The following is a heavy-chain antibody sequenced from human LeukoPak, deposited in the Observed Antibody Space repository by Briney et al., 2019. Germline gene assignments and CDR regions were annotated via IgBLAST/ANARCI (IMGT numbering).Heavy chain of an antibody. D-gene: IGHD3-22*01. CDR1: GGSFSGYY. V-gene: IGHV4-34*01. CDR3: ARDLRSSGYYAFDY. Sequence: PSETLSLTCAVYGGSFSGYYWSWIRQPPGKGLEWIGEISHSGSTNYNPSLKSRVTISVDTSKNQFSLKLSSVTAADTAVYYCARDLRSSGYYAFDYWGQGTLVTVSS. CDR2: ISHSGST. J-gene: IGHJ4*02.